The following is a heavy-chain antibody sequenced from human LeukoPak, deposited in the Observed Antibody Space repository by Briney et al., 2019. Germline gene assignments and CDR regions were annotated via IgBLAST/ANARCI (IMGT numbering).Heavy chain of an antibody. CDR3: ARDNYGGKHFDY. CDR2: IWYDGNNR. V-gene: IGHV3-33*01. J-gene: IGHJ4*02. Sequence: GGSLRLSCAASGFTFSSYGMHWVRQAPGKGLEWVAVIWYDGNNRYYADSVKGRFTISRDNSKNTLYLQMNSLRAEDTAVYYCARDNYGGKHFDYWGQGILVTVSS. CDR1: GFTFSSYG. D-gene: IGHD4-23*01.